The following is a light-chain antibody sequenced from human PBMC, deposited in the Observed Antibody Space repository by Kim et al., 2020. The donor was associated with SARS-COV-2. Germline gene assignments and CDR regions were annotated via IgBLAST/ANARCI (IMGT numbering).Light chain of an antibody. Sequence: DAVVTQSPLSLPVTLGQPASISCRFSQSLLHSDGNTYLNWFQQRPGQSPRRLIYKVSRRDSGVPDRISGSGSGTDFTLKISRVEAGDGGVYYYMQATHWPLSFGGGTKVDIK. CDR3: MQATHWPLS. CDR2: KVS. CDR1: QSLLHSDGNTY. V-gene: IGKV2-30*02. J-gene: IGKJ4*01.